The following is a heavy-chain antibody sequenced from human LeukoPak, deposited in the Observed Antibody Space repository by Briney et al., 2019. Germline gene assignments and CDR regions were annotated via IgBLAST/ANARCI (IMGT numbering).Heavy chain of an antibody. D-gene: IGHD6-13*01. CDR1: GYTFTGYY. V-gene: IGHV1-2*02. CDR3: ASRSGYSSSGYAFDI. Sequence: ASVKVSCKASGYTFTGYYMHWVRQAPGQGLEWMGWINPNSGGTNYAQKFQGRVTMTRDTSISTAYMELSRLRSDDTAVYYCASRSGYSSSGYAFDIWGQGTMVTVSS. J-gene: IGHJ3*02. CDR2: INPNSGGT.